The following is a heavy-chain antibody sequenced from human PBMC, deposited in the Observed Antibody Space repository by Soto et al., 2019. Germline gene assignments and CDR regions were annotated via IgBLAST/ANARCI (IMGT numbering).Heavy chain of an antibody. V-gene: IGHV4-34*01. J-gene: IGHJ4*02. CDR1: GGSFSGYY. CDR3: ALTTVTLDGVIVDY. Sequence: SQTLSLTCAVYGGSFSGYYWSWIRQPPGKGLEWIGEINHSGSTNYNPSLKSRVTISVDTSKNQFSLKLSSVTAADTAVYYCALTTVTLDGVIVDYWGQGTLVTVSS. D-gene: IGHD4-17*01. CDR2: INHSGST.